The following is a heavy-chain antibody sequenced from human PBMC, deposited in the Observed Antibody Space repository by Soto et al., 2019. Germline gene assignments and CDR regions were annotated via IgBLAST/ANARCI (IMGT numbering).Heavy chain of an antibody. D-gene: IGHD4-17*01. CDR3: ASKLDHGDYVLFDY. V-gene: IGHV4-31*03. CDR2: IYYSGST. CDR1: GGSISSGGYY. J-gene: IGHJ4*02. Sequence: SETLSLTCTVSGGSISSGGYYWSWIRQHPGKGLEWIGYIYYSGSTYYNPSLKSRVTISVDTSKNQFSLKLSSVTAADTAVYYCASKLDHGDYVLFDYWGQGTLVTVSS.